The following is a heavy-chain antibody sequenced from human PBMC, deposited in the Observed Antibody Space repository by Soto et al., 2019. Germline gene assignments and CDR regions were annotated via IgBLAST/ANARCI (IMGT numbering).Heavy chain of an antibody. Sequence: GGSLRLSCAASGFPFSSHAMHWVRQAPGKGLEWVAVMSYDGTNKYYADSVRGRFTISRDNSKNTLYLQMDNLRAEDSAAHYCAKVESPGFGSHAFHIWGQGTMVTVSS. CDR3: AKVESPGFGSHAFHI. V-gene: IGHV3-30*18. D-gene: IGHD3-10*01. CDR1: GFPFSSHA. CDR2: MSYDGTNK. J-gene: IGHJ3*02.